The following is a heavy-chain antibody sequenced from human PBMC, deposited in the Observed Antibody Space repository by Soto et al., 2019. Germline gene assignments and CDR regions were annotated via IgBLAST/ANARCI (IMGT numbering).Heavy chain of an antibody. CDR1: GFTFRTYG. Sequence: GGSLRLSCAASGFTFRTYGMHWVRQAPGKGLEWVAFISDDGSQKYYGDSVKGRFTISRDNSKNTLSLRMISLRTEDTSVYYCAKEAPGGWHFFDTWGQGTLVTVSS. J-gene: IGHJ4*02. CDR2: ISDDGSQK. CDR3: AKEAPGGWHFFDT. D-gene: IGHD6-19*01. V-gene: IGHV3-30*18.